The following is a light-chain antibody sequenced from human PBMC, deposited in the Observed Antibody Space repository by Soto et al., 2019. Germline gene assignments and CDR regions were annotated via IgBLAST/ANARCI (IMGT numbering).Light chain of an antibody. CDR1: QSVSSY. CDR3: HQRSNWPRT. CDR2: DAS. V-gene: IGKV3-11*01. J-gene: IGKJ4*01. Sequence: EIVLTQSPATLSLSPGERATLSGRASQSVSSYLAWYQQKPGQAPRLLISDASKKATGIPDRFSGSGSGTDFTLTISSLEAEDSAVYYCHQRSNWPRTFGGGAKVDI.